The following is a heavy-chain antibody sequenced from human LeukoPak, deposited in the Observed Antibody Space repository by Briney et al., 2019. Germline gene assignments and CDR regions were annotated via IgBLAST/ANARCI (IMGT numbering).Heavy chain of an antibody. D-gene: IGHD3-16*01. CDR2: IYYSGST. J-gene: IGHJ5*02. CDR1: GGSISSSSYY. CDR3: ARESDGITT. Sequence: PSETLSLTCTVSGGSISSSSYYWGWIRQPPRKGLEWIGSIYYSGSTYYNPSLKSRVTISVDTSKNQFSLKLSSATAADTAVYYCARESDGITTLGQGTLVTFSS. V-gene: IGHV4-39*02.